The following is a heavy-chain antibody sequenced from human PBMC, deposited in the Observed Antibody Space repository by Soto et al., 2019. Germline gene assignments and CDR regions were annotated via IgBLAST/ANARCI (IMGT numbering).Heavy chain of an antibody. D-gene: IGHD2-8*01. Sequence: QVQLVQSGPEVRKPGDSVTVSCKTSGFTFSGSAVQWVRQIRGQGLEWIGWIVVGSGKAKYAPKFQQRVTISRDKSTNTAYLEVNSLRHGDTGIYYCTVDTYGPDYWGQGTLVTVSS. J-gene: IGHJ4*02. CDR1: GFTFSGSA. V-gene: IGHV1-58*01. CDR3: TVDTYGPDY. CDR2: IVVGSGKA.